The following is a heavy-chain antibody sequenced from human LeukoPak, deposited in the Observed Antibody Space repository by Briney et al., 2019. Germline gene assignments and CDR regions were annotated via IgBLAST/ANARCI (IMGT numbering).Heavy chain of an antibody. D-gene: IGHD6-13*01. CDR3: ARGPPAAGNWFDP. CDR2: IYPDDSDT. Sequence: GESLKISCKGSGYSFTSYWIGWVRQMPGKGLEWMGIIYPDDSDTRYSPSFQGQVTISADKSISTAYLQWSSLKASDTAMYYCARGPPAAGNWFDPWGQGTLVTVSS. J-gene: IGHJ5*02. CDR1: GYSFTSYW. V-gene: IGHV5-51*01.